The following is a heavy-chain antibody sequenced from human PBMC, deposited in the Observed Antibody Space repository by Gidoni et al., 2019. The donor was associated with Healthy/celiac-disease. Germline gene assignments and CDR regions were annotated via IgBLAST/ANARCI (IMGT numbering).Heavy chain of an antibody. V-gene: IGHV3-20*03. CDR1: GFTFDDYG. CDR2: INWNGGST. D-gene: IGHD3-22*01. CDR3: ARGGVVVDTGIDY. Sequence: GFTFDDYGMSWVRQAPGKGLGWGSGINWNGGSTGYADSVKGRFTISRDNAKNSLYLQMNSLRAEDTALYYCARGGVVVDTGIDYWGQGTLVTVSS. J-gene: IGHJ4*02.